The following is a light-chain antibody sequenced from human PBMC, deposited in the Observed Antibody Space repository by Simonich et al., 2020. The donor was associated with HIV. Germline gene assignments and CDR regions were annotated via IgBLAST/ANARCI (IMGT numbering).Light chain of an antibody. CDR3: QQYLGTPRT. Sequence: DIVMTQSPDSLAVSLGERASINCRSGRSVLYSSNNKNYLAWYQQKPGQPPKLLIYWASTREYGVPDRFSGSGSGTDFNLTISSLQAEDVAVYYCQQYLGTPRTFGQGTKVEIK. CDR2: WAS. J-gene: IGKJ1*01. CDR1: RSVLYSSNNKNY. V-gene: IGKV4-1*01.